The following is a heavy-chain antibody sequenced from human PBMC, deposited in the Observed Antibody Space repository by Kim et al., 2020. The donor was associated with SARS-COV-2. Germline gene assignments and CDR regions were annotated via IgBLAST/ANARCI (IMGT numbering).Heavy chain of an antibody. CDR3: ARVLAGMWFFDY. J-gene: IGHJ4*02. CDR1: GFTFSSYS. V-gene: IGHV3-21*01. D-gene: IGHD6-19*01. Sequence: GGSLRLSCAASGFTFSSYSMYWVRQAPGKGLEWVSSISSSSSYIYYADSVKGRFTISRDNAKNSLYLQMNSLRAEDTAVYYCARVLAGMWFFDYWGQGTLVTVSS. CDR2: ISSSSSYI.